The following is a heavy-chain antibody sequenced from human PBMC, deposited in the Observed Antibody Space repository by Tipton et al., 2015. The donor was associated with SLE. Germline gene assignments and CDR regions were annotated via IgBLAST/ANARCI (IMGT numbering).Heavy chain of an antibody. Sequence: TLSLTCTVSGGSMCRYYWGWIRQPARKGLEWIGRIYPGGNTKYNPSRESRVTFSVDASKDQFSLRLTSVTAADTAVYYCVVCRPSSCSYFDYWGQGRLVTVSS. CDR2: IYPGGNT. J-gene: IGHJ4*02. CDR1: GGSMCRYY. V-gene: IGHV4-4*07. CDR3: VVCRPSSCSYFDY. D-gene: IGHD2-2*01.